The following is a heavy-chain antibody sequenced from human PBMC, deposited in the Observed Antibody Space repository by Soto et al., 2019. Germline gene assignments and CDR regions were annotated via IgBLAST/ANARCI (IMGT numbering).Heavy chain of an antibody. D-gene: IGHD2-15*01. CDR1: GGSISSSSYY. CDR3: ARQNGSGGSPNWFDP. V-gene: IGHV4-39*01. J-gene: IGHJ5*02. CDR2: IYYSGST. Sequence: QLQLQESGPGLVKPSETLSLTCTVSGGSISSSSYYWGWIRQPPGKGLEWIGSIYYSGSTYYNPSLKSRVTISVDTSKNQFSLKLSSVTAADTAVYYCARQNGSGGSPNWFDPWGQGTLVTVSS.